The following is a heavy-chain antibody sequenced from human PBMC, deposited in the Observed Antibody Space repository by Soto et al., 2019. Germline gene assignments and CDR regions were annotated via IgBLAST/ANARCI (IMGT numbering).Heavy chain of an antibody. CDR1: LFTFSSYW. CDR3: ARGIPDVYGTDV. J-gene: IGHJ6*02. D-gene: IGHD5-18*01. V-gene: IGHV3-74*01. CDR2: IKGDGSNT. Sequence: EVQLVESGGGLVQPGGSLRLSCAGSLFTFSSYWMHWVRQFPGKGLVWVSRIKGDGSNTGYADSVKGRFTISRDYAENTVYLQMTSLRAEDTAVYYCARGIPDVYGTDVWGQGTSVTVSS.